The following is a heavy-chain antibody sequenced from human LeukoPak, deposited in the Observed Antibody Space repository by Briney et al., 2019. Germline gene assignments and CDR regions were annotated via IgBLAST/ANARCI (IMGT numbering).Heavy chain of an antibody. CDR2: VSTDGSFT. J-gene: IGHJ4*02. Sequence: GGSLRLSCAASGFTFTDSWMHWVRQTTGKGLYWVSHVSTDGSFTAYADSVEGRFTISRDNAKNTVYLQMNSLRAEDTAVYYCARSIGYRDSWGQGTLLTVSS. CDR3: ARSIGYRDS. D-gene: IGHD5-18*01. CDR1: GFTFTDSW. V-gene: IGHV3-74*01.